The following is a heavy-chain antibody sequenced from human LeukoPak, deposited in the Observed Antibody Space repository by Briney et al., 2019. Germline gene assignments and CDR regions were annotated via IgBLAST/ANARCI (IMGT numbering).Heavy chain of an antibody. CDR3: TRSSAYCSSTSCYVLDY. D-gene: IGHD2-2*01. CDR2: IRSKAYGGTT. CDR1: GFTFGDYA. J-gene: IGHJ4*02. Sequence: GGSLRLSCTASGFTFGDYAMSWVRQAPGKGLEWVGFIRSKAYGGTTEYAASVKGRFTISRDDSKSIAYLRMNSLKTEDTAVYYCTRSSAYCSSTSCYVLDYWGQGTLVTVSS. V-gene: IGHV3-49*04.